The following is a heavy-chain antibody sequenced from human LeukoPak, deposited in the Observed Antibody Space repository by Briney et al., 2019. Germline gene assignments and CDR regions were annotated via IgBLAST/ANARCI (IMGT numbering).Heavy chain of an antibody. V-gene: IGHV1-8*01. CDR3: ARASMVRGVPDY. D-gene: IGHD3-10*01. CDR1: GYTFTSYD. J-gene: IGHJ4*02. CDR2: MNPNSGNT. Sequence: GASVKVSCKASGYTFTSYDINWVRQATGQGLEWMGWMNPNSGNTGYAQKFQGRVTMTRNTSIGTAYMELSSLRSEDTAVYYCARASMVRGVPDYWGQGTLVTVSS.